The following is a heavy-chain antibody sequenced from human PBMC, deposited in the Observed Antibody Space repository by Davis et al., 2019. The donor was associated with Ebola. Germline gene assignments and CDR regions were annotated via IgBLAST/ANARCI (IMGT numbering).Heavy chain of an antibody. Sequence: SETLSPTCDVPGGSISSDNWWNWARQPPGKGLEWIGEIYHSGSTNYNPPPKSRVTIPVDKSKNQFSLKLSSVTAGDTAVYYCAGQLESQVGGMDVWGQGTTVTVSS. D-gene: IGHD1-1*01. CDR2: IYHSGST. CDR1: GGSISSDNW. J-gene: IGHJ6*02. V-gene: IGHV4-4*02. CDR3: AGQLESQVGGMDV.